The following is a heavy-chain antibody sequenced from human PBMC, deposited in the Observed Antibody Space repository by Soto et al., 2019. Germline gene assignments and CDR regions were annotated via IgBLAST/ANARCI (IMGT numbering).Heavy chain of an antibody. CDR2: IKSKLDGETI. D-gene: IGHD6-19*01. V-gene: IGHV3-15*07. Sequence: EGQLVESGGGLVKPGGSLRLSCAASGFTFINVWMNWVRQAPGKGREWVGRIKSKLDGETIDYAAPVKGRFTISRDDSKNMLYLQMNSLKTEDTGVYYCTPLALKYNSDWYEFSDWGQGTLVTVSS. J-gene: IGHJ4*02. CDR3: TPLALKYNSDWYEFSD. CDR1: GFTFINVW.